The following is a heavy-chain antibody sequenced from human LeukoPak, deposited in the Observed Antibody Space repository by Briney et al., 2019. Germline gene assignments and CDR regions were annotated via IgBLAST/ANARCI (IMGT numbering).Heavy chain of an antibody. D-gene: IGHD5-12*01. J-gene: IGHJ3*02. V-gene: IGHV3-30*18. CDR1: GFTFSTYG. CDR2: ISYDGSNK. Sequence: AGGSLRLSCAASGFTFSTYGIHWVRQAPGKGLEWVAVISYDGSNKYYADSVRGRFTISRDNSKNTLYLQMNSLRAEDTALYYCAKEKSGDRWLRLWAPGQADAFDIWGQGTMVTVSS. CDR3: AKEKSGDRWLRLWAPGQADAFDI.